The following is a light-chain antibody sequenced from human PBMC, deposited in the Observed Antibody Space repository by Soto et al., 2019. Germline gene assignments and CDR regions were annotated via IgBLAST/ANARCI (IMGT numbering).Light chain of an antibody. V-gene: IGLV2-11*01. CDR1: SSDVGGYNH. J-gene: IGLJ2*01. CDR2: DVT. Sequence: QSVLTQPRSVSGSPGQSVTIACTGTSSDVGGYNHVSWYQQHPGKAPQLMIYDVTKRPSGVPDRFSGSKSGNTASLTISGLQAEDEADYYCCSYAGSLQVFGGGTKLTVL. CDR3: CSYAGSLQV.